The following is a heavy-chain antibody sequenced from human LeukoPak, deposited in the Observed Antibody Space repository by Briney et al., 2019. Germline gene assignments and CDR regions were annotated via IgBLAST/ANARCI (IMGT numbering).Heavy chain of an antibody. D-gene: IGHD4-23*01. CDR1: GFTFSSYE. CDR2: ISSSGSTI. CDR3: AREPVVTGNFDY. V-gene: IGHV3-48*03. J-gene: IGHJ4*02. Sequence: GGSLRRSCAASGFTFSSYEMNWVRQAPGKGLEWVSYISSSGSTIYYADSVKGRFTISRDNAKNSLYLQMNSLRAEDTAVYYCAREPVVTGNFDYWGQGTLVTVSS.